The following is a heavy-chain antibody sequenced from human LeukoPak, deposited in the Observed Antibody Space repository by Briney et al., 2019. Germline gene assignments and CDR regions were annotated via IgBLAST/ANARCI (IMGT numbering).Heavy chain of an antibody. CDR2: IWYGGSNK. V-gene: IGHV3-33*08. D-gene: IGHD4-17*01. J-gene: IGHJ5*02. CDR1: GFTFSDYY. CDR3: AKARDDYGFDP. Sequence: GGSLRLSCAASGFTFSDYYMSWVRQAPGKGLEWVAVIWYGGSNKYYADSVKGRFTISRDNSKNTLYLQMNSLRAEDTAVYYCAKARDDYGFDPWGQGTLVTVSS.